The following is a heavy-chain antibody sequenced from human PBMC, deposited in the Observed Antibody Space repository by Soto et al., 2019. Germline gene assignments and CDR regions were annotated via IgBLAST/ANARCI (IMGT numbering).Heavy chain of an antibody. CDR2: ISTYTGNT. CDR1: GYTFTNYD. J-gene: IGHJ6*02. D-gene: IGHD3-10*01. V-gene: IGHV1-18*01. Sequence: QVHLVQSGAEVKKPGASVKVSCKASGYTFTNYDINWVRQAPGQGLEWMGWISTYTGNTNYAQKLQGRVTMTTDTSTSSAYMELRSLRSDDTAVYYCARGHYYGSGRPTPGGMDVWGQGTTVTVSS. CDR3: ARGHYYGSGRPTPGGMDV.